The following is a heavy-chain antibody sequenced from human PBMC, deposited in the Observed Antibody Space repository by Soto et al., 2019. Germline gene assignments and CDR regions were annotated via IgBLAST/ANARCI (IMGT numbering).Heavy chain of an antibody. V-gene: IGHV4-39*01. CDR1: GGSISSSSYY. CDR2: IYYSGST. J-gene: IGHJ3*02. Sequence: SETLSLTCTVSGGSISSSSYYWGWIRQPPGKGLEWIGSIYYSGSTYYNPSLKSRVTISVDTSKNQFSLKLSSVTAADTAVYYCATTSLLVLRYFDWPNAFDIWGQGTMVTVS. D-gene: IGHD3-9*01. CDR3: ATTSLLVLRYFDWPNAFDI.